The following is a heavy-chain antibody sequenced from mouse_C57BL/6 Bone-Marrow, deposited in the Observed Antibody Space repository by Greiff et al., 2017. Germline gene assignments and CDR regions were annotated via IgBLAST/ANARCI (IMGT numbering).Heavy chain of an antibody. D-gene: IGHD2-2*01. V-gene: IGHV1-64*01. J-gene: IGHJ4*01. CDR2: IHPNSGST. CDR3: AREDGYDGDAMDY. CDR1: GYTFTSYW. Sequence: VQLQQPGAELVKPGASVKLSCKASGYTFTSYWMHWVKQRPGQGLEWIGMIHPNSGSTNYNEKFKSKATLTVDKSSSTAYMQLSSLTSEDSAVYDCAREDGYDGDAMDYWGQGTSVTVSS.